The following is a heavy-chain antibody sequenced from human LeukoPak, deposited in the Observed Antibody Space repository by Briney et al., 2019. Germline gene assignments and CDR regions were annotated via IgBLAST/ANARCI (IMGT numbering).Heavy chain of an antibody. J-gene: IGHJ4*02. Sequence: PGGSLRLSCAASGFTFSSNAMHWVRQAPGKGLEWVGFIRSKAYGGTTEYAASVKGRFTISRDDSKSIAYLQMNSLKTEDTAVYYCTSPRLRWGSYLDYFDYWGQGTLVTVSS. CDR1: GFTFSSNA. D-gene: IGHD4-23*01. CDR2: IRSKAYGGTT. V-gene: IGHV3-49*04. CDR3: TSPRLRWGSYLDYFDY.